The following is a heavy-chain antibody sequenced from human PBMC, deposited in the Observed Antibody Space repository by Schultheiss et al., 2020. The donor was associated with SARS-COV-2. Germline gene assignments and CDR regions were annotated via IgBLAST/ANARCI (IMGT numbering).Heavy chain of an antibody. CDR1: GGSISSYY. Sequence: SETLSLTCTVSGGSISSYYWSWIRQPPGKGLEWIGYIYYSGSTYYNPSLKSRVTISVDTSKNQFSLKLSSVTAADTAVYYCARRIVVVPAAINYYGMDVWGQGTTVTVSS. V-gene: IGHV4-59*12. J-gene: IGHJ6*02. CDR2: IYYSGST. CDR3: ARRIVVVPAAINYYGMDV. D-gene: IGHD2-2*01.